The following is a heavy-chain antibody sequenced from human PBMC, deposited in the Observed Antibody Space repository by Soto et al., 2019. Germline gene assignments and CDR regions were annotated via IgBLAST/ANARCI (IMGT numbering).Heavy chain of an antibody. J-gene: IGHJ4*02. D-gene: IGHD5-12*01. Sequence: QVQLVESGGGVVQPGRSLRLSCAASGFTFSSYGMHWVRQAPGKGLEWVAVIWYDGSNKYYADSVKGRFIISRDNSKNTLYLQMNSLRAEDTAVYYCARDGATNIVATIPDYWGQGTLVTVSS. V-gene: IGHV3-33*01. CDR1: GFTFSSYG. CDR2: IWYDGSNK. CDR3: ARDGATNIVATIPDY.